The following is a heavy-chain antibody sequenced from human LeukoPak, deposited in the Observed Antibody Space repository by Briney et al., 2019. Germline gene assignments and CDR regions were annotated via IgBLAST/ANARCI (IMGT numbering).Heavy chain of an antibody. V-gene: IGHV3-7*01. J-gene: IGHJ5*02. CDR3: ARDREGFSWYDD. CDR1: GFTFSTSW. Sequence: GGSLRLSCAASGFTFSTSWMTWVRQAPGKRPEWVANIKKDGSEKYYVDSVKGRFTIPRDNAKNPLFLQMNSLRAEDTAVYYCARDREGFSWYDDWGQGTLVTVSS. CDR2: IKKDGSEK. D-gene: IGHD1-26*01.